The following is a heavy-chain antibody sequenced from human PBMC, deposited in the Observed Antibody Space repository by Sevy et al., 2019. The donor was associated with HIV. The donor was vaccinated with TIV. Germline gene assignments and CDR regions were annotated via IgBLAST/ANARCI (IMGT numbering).Heavy chain of an antibody. D-gene: IGHD2-2*01. V-gene: IGHV3-23*01. Sequence: GGSLRLSCAASGFTFSTYAMSWVRQAPGKGLEWVSAISGSGGSTYYADSVQGRFTISRDKSKNTLYLQRNSLRAEDTAVYYCAKDLSTSTSWGFFHYWGQGTLVTVSS. CDR1: GFTFSTYA. CDR3: AKDLSTSTSWGFFHY. CDR2: ISGSGGST. J-gene: IGHJ4*02.